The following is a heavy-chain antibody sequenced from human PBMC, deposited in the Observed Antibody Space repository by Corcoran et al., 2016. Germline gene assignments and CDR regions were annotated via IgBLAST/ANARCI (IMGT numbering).Heavy chain of an antibody. CDR3: ARRVYCSGNSCYYYNNAMDV. V-gene: IGHV3-23*01. CDR1: GFTFNNYA. D-gene: IGHD2-15*01. CDR2: ISVNGVST. Sequence: EVQLLESGGDVVQPGGSLRLSCAASGFTFNNYAMSWVRQAPGKGLEWVSAISVNGVSTYYAGSVKGRFTISRDNSKNTVFLQMNSLRAEDTAVYYCARRVYCSGNSCYYYNNAMDVWGQGTTVTVSS. J-gene: IGHJ6*02.